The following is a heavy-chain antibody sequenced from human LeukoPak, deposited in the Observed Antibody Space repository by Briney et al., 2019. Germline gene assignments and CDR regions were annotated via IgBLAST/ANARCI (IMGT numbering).Heavy chain of an antibody. Sequence: GGSLRLSCAASGFTVSSNYMSWVRQAPGKGLEWVSAISGSGGSTYYADSVKGRFTISRDNSKNTLYLQMNSLRAEDTAVYYCARRGYYYDSSGYHDPFDYWGQGTLVTVSS. V-gene: IGHV3-23*01. J-gene: IGHJ4*02. D-gene: IGHD3-22*01. CDR3: ARRGYYYDSSGYHDPFDY. CDR1: GFTVSSNY. CDR2: ISGSGGST.